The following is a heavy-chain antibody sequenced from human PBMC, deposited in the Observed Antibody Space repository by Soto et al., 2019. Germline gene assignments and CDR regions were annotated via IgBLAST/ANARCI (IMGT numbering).Heavy chain of an antibody. CDR2: ISYDGSNK. CDR3: AKNRLVAATRGPFDY. D-gene: IGHD2-15*01. CDR1: GFTFSSYS. J-gene: IGHJ4*02. Sequence: GGSLRLSCAASGFTFSSYSMNWVRQAPGKGLEWVAVISYDGSNKYYADSVKGRFTISRDNSKNTLYLQMNSLRAEDTAVYYCAKNRLVAATRGPFDYWGQGTLVTVSS. V-gene: IGHV3-30*18.